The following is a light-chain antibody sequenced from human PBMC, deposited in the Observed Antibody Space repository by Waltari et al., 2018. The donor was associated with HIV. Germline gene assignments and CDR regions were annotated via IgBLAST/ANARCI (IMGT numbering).Light chain of an antibody. CDR3: CSYAGSGTFVV. CDR2: DAN. J-gene: IGLJ3*02. CDR1: LRDIGSYAL. Sequence: QPALTQPASVSGSPGQSITLSCSGTLRDIGSYALVSSYQHFPGKAPKRILYDANDRPSGVSPRYSGSKSGNTASLVISGLQSEDEADYYCCSYAGSGTFVVFGGGTRLTV. V-gene: IGLV2-23*02.